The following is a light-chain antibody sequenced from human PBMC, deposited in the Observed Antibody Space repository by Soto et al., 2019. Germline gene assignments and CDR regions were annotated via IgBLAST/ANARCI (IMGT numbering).Light chain of an antibody. CDR2: DAS. CDR3: QQRSNWPPLT. CDR1: QSASSY. V-gene: IGKV3-11*01. J-gene: IGKJ4*01. Sequence: ETVLTQSPGTLSLSPEERATLSCRASQSASSYLAWYQQKPGQAPRLLIYDASNRATGIPARCSGSGSGTDFTLTISSLEPEDFAVYYCQQRSNWPPLTFGGGTKVDIK.